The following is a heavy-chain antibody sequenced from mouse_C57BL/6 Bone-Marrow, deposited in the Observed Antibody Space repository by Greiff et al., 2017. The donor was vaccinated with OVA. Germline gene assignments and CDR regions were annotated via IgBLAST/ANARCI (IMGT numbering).Heavy chain of an antibody. CDR3: AGYRTSGSSLYFDY. Sequence: VKLQESGPGLVKPSQSLFLTCSITGFPITSGYYWIWIRQSPGKPLEWMGYITHSGETFYNPSLQSPITITRETSKNQFFLQLNSVTTEDTAMYDCAGYRTSGSSLYFDYWGQGTTLTVSS. CDR2: ITHSGET. J-gene: IGHJ2*01. D-gene: IGHD1-1*01. V-gene: IGHV12-3*01. CDR1: GFPITSGYY.